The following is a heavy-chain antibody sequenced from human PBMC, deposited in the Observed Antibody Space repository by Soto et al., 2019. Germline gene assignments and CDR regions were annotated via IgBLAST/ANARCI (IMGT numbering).Heavy chain of an antibody. J-gene: IGHJ4*02. CDR3: ARTDYGDHGYFDY. Sequence: GRSRRLSCGASKGMLRSNDMSWVRQAPGKGLEWVSVIYSGGSTYYADSVKGRFTISRDNSKNTLYLQMNSLRAEDTAVYYCARTDYGDHGYFDYWGQGT. CDR2: IYSGGST. CDR1: KGMLRSND. V-gene: IGHV3-66*01. D-gene: IGHD4-17*01.